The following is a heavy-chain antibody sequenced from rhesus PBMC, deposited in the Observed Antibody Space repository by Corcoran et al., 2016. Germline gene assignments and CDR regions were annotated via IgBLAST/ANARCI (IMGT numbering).Heavy chain of an antibody. CDR3: ARHHSGGVYFDY. CDR2: SSVVGGST. Sequence: QLQLQESVPGMVKPSETLSLTCAVSGGSISCNYWSWIRPPPAKGLEWIGRSSVVGGSTDYNPSLKIRVTISTDTSKNQFSLMLSSVTAADTAVYYCARHHSGGVYFDYWGQGVLVTVSS. CDR1: GGSISCNY. V-gene: IGHV4-173*01. D-gene: IGHD6-37*01. J-gene: IGHJ4*01.